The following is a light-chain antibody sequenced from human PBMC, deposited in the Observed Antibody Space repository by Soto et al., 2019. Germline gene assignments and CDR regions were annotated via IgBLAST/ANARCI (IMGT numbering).Light chain of an antibody. CDR2: GAS. V-gene: IGKV3-20*01. CDR1: QSVSSSY. J-gene: IGKJ5*01. Sequence: ESVLTQSPGTLSLSPGERATLSCRASQSVSSSYLAWYQQKPGQAPRLLIYGASSRATGIPDRFSGSGSGTDFTLTISRLEPEDFAVYYCQQYGSSPLVTFGQGTRLAIK. CDR3: QQYGSSPLVT.